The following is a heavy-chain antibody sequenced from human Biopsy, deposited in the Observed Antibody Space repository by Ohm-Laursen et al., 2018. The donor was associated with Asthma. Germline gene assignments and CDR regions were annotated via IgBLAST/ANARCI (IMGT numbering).Heavy chain of an antibody. CDR3: ASGPEWYGLDV. J-gene: IGHJ6*02. CDR1: RGSLRVYV. CDR2: SNQGGSP. Sequence: SETLSLTRGVYRGSLRVYVWSWIRQPPGKGLEWIGESNQGGSPTFNPSLKSRVTISRDTSKNQLSLKLRSVTAADTAVYYCASGPEWYGLDVWGQGTTVTVSS. D-gene: IGHD3-3*01. V-gene: IGHV4-34*01.